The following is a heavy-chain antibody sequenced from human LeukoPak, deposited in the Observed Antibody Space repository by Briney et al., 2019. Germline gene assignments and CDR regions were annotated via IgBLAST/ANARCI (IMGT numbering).Heavy chain of an antibody. V-gene: IGHV3-23*01. J-gene: IGHJ4*02. Sequence: GGSLRLSCAASGFTFSSYDMSWVRQAPGRGLEWVSAIDGGGTPYYADSVKGRFTISRDNSKNTLYLQMNSLRAEDTAVYYCAKDDHGGSGWRDYFDQWGQGTLVTVSS. CDR2: IDGGGTP. CDR3: AKDDHGGSGWRDYFDQ. D-gene: IGHD6-19*01. CDR1: GFTFSSYD.